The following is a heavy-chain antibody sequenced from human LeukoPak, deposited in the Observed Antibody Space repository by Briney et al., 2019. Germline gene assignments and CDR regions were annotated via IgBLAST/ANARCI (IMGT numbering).Heavy chain of an antibody. V-gene: IGHV4-34*01. Sequence: SETLSLTCAVYGGSFSGYYWSWIRQPPGKGLEWIGEINHSGSTNYNPSLKSRVTISVDTSKNQFSLKLSSVTAAHTAVYYCARQIRYYYGSGTSREADYWGQGTLVTVSS. J-gene: IGHJ4*02. CDR3: ARQIRYYYGSGTSREADY. D-gene: IGHD3-10*01. CDR2: INHSGST. CDR1: GGSFSGYY.